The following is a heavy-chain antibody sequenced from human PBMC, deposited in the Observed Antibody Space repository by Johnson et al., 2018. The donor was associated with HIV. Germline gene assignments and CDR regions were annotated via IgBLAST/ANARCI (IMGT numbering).Heavy chain of an antibody. CDR2: ISWDGNST. V-gene: IGHV3-43D*03. CDR3: AKDMGYSSFGYGFDI. Sequence: VQLVESGGRLIQPGGSLRLSCTASDFTVSSNYMSWVRQAPGKGLEWVSLISWDGNSTYYADSVKGRFTISRENSENSLYLQLNSLRAEDTALYYCAKDMGYSSFGYGFDIWGQGTMVTVSS. CDR1: DFTVSSNY. D-gene: IGHD6-19*01. J-gene: IGHJ3*02.